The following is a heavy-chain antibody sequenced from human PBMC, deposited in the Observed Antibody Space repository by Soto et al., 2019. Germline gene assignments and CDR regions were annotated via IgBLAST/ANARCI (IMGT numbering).Heavy chain of an antibody. J-gene: IGHJ6*03. CDR3: AKDHQDIVVVPAAMGHYYYYYMDV. CDR2: ISGSGGST. V-gene: IGHV3-23*01. CDR1: GFTFSSYA. Sequence: EVQLLESGGGLVQPGGSLRLSCAASGFTFSSYAMSWVRQAPGKGLEWVSAISGSGGSTYYADSVKGRFTISRDNSKNTLYQQMNSLRAEDTAVYYCAKDHQDIVVVPAAMGHYYYYYMDVWGKGTTVTVSS. D-gene: IGHD2-2*01.